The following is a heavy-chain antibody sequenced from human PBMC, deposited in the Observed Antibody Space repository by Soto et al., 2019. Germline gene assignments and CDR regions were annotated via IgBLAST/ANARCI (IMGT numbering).Heavy chain of an antibody. CDR1: GYIFTTYG. Sequence: ASVKVSCKASGYIFTTYGIIWVRQAPGQGLEWMGWISAYNGNTKYAQKLQGRVIMTTDTSTSTAYMELRSLRSDDTAVYYCARDGGGGEFPGGKFDSWGQGTLVTVSS. J-gene: IGHJ4*02. D-gene: IGHD3-16*01. CDR3: ARDGGGGEFPGGKFDS. CDR2: ISAYNGNT. V-gene: IGHV1-18*01.